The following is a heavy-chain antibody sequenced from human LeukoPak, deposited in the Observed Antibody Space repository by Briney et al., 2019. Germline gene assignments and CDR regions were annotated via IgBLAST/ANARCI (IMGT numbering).Heavy chain of an antibody. D-gene: IGHD7-27*01. J-gene: IGHJ6*03. Sequence: GGSLRLSCAASGFTFDDYAMHWVRQAPGKGLEWVSGISWNSGSIGYADSVKGRFTISRDNAKNSLYLQMNSLRAEDMALYYCARAGAGYYYYYMDVWGKGTTVTVSS. CDR2: ISWNSGSI. CDR3: ARAGAGYYYYYMDV. V-gene: IGHV3-9*03. CDR1: GFTFDDYA.